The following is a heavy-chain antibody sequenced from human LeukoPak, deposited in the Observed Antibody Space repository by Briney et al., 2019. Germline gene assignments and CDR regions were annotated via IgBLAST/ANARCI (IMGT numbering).Heavy chain of an antibody. J-gene: IGHJ4*02. Sequence: PGESLKISCKGSGYSFTSYWIGWVRQMPGKGLEWMGILYPGDSDTKYSPSFQGQVIMSADKSISTVYLQWSSLKPSDTAIYYCARRGNFGKIVGGHADYWGQGTLVTVSS. CDR2: LYPGDSDT. V-gene: IGHV5-51*01. CDR3: ARRGNFGKIVGGHADY. CDR1: GYSFTSYW. D-gene: IGHD3-22*01.